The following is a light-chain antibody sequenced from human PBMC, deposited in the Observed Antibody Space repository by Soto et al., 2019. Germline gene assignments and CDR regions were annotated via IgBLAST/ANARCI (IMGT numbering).Light chain of an antibody. J-gene: IGKJ4*01. CDR3: QQYGSSPLT. V-gene: IGKV1-39*01. CDR1: QSISSY. CDR2: AAS. Sequence: DIQMTHSPSSLSASVGDRVTITCRASQSISSYLNWYQQKPGKAPKLLIYAASSLQSGVPSRFSGSGSGTDFTLTIIRLEPEDFAVYYCQQYGSSPLTFGRGTKVDI.